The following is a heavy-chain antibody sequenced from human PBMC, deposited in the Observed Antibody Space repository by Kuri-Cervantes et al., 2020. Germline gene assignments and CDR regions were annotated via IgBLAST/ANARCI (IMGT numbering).Heavy chain of an antibody. D-gene: IGHD6-13*01. CDR2: ISAYNGNT. V-gene: IGHV1-18*01. CDR3: ATVQSIAAVSGWFDP. CDR1: GYTFTSYA. J-gene: IGHJ5*02. Sequence: ASVKVSCKASGYTFTSYAMHWVRQAPGQRLEWMGWISAYNGNTNYAQKLQGRVTMTTDTSTSTAYMELRSLRSDDTAVYYCATVQSIAAVSGWFDPWGQGTLVTVSS.